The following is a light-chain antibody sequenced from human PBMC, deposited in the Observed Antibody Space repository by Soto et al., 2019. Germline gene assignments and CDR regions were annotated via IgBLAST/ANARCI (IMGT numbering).Light chain of an antibody. CDR3: QQRSNWPLT. V-gene: IGKV3-11*01. CDR1: QSVSSY. J-gene: IGKJ4*01. Sequence: EIVLTQSPATLSLSPGERATLSCRASQSVSSYLAWYQQKPGHAPRLLIYDASNRATGIPARFNGSGSGTDFALTISSLEPEDFARYYCQQRSNWPLTFGGGTKVEIK. CDR2: DAS.